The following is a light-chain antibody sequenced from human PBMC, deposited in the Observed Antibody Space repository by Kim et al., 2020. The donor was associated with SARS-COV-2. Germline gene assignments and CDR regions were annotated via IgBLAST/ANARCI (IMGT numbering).Light chain of an antibody. CDR1: SSDVGGYNY. CDR2: EVN. Sequence: GQSVTISCTGTSSDVGGYNYVSWYQHHPGKAPKLMIYEVNKRPSGVPDRFSGSKSGNTASLTVSALQAEDEADYYCNSYADTNNLIFGGGTQLTVL. V-gene: IGLV2-8*01. CDR3: NSYADTNNLI. J-gene: IGLJ2*01.